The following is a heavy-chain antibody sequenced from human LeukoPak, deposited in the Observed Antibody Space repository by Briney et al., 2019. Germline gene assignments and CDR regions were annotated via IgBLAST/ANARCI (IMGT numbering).Heavy chain of an antibody. CDR1: GFTFSSFW. CDR2: IKEDGSMQ. Sequence: GGSLRLSCAASGFTFSSFWMSWVRQAPGKGLEWVAHIKEDGSMQSYVDSVKGRFTISRDNAKNSVYLQMNSLRAEDTAVYYCARVVTWFNPWGQGSLVTVSS. V-gene: IGHV3-7*04. CDR3: ARVVTWFNP. J-gene: IGHJ5*02.